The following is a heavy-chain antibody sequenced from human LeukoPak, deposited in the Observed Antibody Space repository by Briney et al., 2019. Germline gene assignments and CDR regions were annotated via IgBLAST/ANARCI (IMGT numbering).Heavy chain of an antibody. J-gene: IGHJ5*02. CDR2: IYHSGST. V-gene: IGHV4-30-2*01. D-gene: IGHD2-2*01. CDR1: GGSISSGGYY. Sequence: SQTLSLTCTVSGGSISSGGYYWSWIRQPPGKGLEWIGYIYHSGSTYYNPSLKSRVTISVDRSKNQFSLKLSSVTAADTAVYYCARAAVPAAMGSWFDPWGQGTLVTVSS. CDR3: ARAAVPAAMGSWFDP.